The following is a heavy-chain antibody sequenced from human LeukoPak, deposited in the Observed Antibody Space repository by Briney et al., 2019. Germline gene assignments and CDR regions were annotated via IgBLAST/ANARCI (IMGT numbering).Heavy chain of an antibody. J-gene: IGHJ4*02. V-gene: IGHV3-30-3*01. CDR1: GFTFSSYA. Sequence: GGSLRLSCAASGFTFSSYAMHWVRQAPGKGLEWVAVISYDGSNKYYADPVKGRFTISRDNSKNTLYLQMNSLRAEDTAVYYCARGASITMVRGVILIYYFDYWGQGTLVTVSS. D-gene: IGHD3-10*01. CDR2: ISYDGSNK. CDR3: ARGASITMVRGVILIYYFDY.